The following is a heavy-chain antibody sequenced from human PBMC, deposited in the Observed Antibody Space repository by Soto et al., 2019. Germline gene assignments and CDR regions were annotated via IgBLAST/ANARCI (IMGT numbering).Heavy chain of an antibody. Sequence: QVKLQESGPGLVKPSQTLSLTCTVSGGSISSGGYYWSWIRQHPGKGLEWIGYIYYSGRTYYNPSLKSRVTISVDTSKNQFALKLSSVTAADTAVYYCARSPYGSGSYGFDYWGQGTLVTVSS. J-gene: IGHJ4*02. CDR3: ARSPYGSGSYGFDY. CDR1: GGSISSGGYY. V-gene: IGHV4-31*03. D-gene: IGHD3-10*01. CDR2: IYYSGRT.